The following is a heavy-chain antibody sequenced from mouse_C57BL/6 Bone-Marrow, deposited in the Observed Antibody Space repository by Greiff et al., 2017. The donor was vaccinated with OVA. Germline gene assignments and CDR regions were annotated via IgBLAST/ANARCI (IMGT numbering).Heavy chain of an antibody. V-gene: IGHV1-72*01. D-gene: IGHD2-4*01. CDR1: GYTFTSYW. J-gene: IGHJ3*01. Sequence: QVHVKQPGAELVKPGASVKLSCKASGYTFTSYWMHWVKQRPGRGLEWIGRIDPNSGGTKYNEKFKSKATLTVDKPSSTAYMQLSSLTSEDSAVYYGARDDYDGGPAWFAYWGQGTLVTVSA. CDR2: IDPNSGGT. CDR3: ARDDYDGGPAWFAY.